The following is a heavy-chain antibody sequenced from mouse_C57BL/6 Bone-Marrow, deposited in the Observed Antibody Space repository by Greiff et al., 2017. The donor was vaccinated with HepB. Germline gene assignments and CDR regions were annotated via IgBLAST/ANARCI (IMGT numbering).Heavy chain of an antibody. J-gene: IGHJ3*01. D-gene: IGHD2-3*01. V-gene: IGHV1-5*01. CDR1: GYTFTSYW. CDR3: TRCYDGYYHFAY. CDR2: IYPGNSDT. Sequence: DVQLQESGTVLARPGASVKMSCKTSGYTFTSYWMHWVKQRPGQGLEWIGAIYPGNSDTSYNQKFKGKAKLTAVTSASTAYMELSSLTNEDSAVYYCTRCYDGYYHFAYWGQGTLVTVSA.